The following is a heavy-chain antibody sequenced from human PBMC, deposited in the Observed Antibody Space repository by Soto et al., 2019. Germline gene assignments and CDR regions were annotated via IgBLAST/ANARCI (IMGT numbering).Heavy chain of an antibody. V-gene: IGHV1-69*01. CDR2: IIPIFGTA. CDR3: ARLGSGYGDLHWYFDL. CDR1: GGTFSSYA. D-gene: IGHD3-10*01. Sequence: QVQPVQSGAEVKKPGSSVKVSCKASGGTFSSYAISWVRQAPGQGLEWMGGIIPIFGTANYAQKFQGRVTITADESTSTAYMELSSLRSEDTAVYYCARLGSGYGDLHWYFDLWGRGTLVTVSS. J-gene: IGHJ2*01.